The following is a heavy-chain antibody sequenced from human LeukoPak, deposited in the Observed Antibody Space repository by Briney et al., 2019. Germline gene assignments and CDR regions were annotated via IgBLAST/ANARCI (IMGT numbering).Heavy chain of an antibody. CDR2: IYPGDSDT. D-gene: IGHD3-3*01. J-gene: IGHJ5*02. CDR3: ARLPYYDFWSGSPGWFDP. CDR1: GYSFTNYW. Sequence: GESLKISCKGSGYSFTNYWIGWVRQMSGKGLEWMGIIYPGDSDTRYSPSFQGQVTISADKSISTAYLQWSSLKALDTAMYYCARLPYYDFWSGSPGWFDPWGQGTLVTVSS. V-gene: IGHV5-51*01.